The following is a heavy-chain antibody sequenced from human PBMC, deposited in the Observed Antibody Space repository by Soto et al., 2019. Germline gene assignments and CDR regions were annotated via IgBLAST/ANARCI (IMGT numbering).Heavy chain of an antibody. CDR1: GDSISNLDYF. J-gene: IGHJ5*01. Sequence: NPSLTCSVSGDSISNLDYFWAWIRQPPGQALEYIGYIYKSATTYYNPSFESRVAISVDTSKSQFSLNVTSVTAADTAVYFCARGRYCLTGRCFPNWFDSWGQGALVTVSS. CDR3: ARGRYCLTGRCFPNWFDS. D-gene: IGHD7-27*01. V-gene: IGHV4-30-4*01. CDR2: IYKSATT.